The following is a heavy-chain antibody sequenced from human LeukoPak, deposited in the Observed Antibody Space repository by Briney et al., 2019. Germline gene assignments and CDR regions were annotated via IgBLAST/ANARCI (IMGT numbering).Heavy chain of an antibody. CDR2: ISHDGETK. D-gene: IGHD5-24*01. CDR1: GVTFIDVA. Sequence: GGALRLSCTASGVTFIDVAMHCGRQAPGKGLGRGAVISHDGETKYHAESVKGRFTIPRNNSRNRGYLQMKVRGLKDRVFYSVARPSPPGDGYNPPDHWGPGNLVTVSS. CDR3: ARPSPPGDGYNPPDH. V-gene: IGHV3-30*01. J-gene: IGHJ4*02.